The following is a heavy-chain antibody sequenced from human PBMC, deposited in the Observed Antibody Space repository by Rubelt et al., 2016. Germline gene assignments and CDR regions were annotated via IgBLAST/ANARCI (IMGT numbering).Heavy chain of an antibody. CDR3: ARGVRIAARLFDY. Sequence: QVQLQQWGAGLLKPSETLSLTCAVYGGSFSGYYWSWIRQPPGKGLEWIGEINHSGSTNYNPSLKSRVTISVEPSKNQFSLKLSSGTAAETAVYYCARGVRIAARLFDYWGQGTLVTVSS. V-gene: IGHV4-34*01. CDR2: INHSGST. J-gene: IGHJ4*02. D-gene: IGHD6-6*01. CDR1: GGSFSGYY.